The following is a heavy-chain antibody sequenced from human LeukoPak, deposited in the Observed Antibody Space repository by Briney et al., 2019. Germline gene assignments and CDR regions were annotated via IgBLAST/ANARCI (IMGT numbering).Heavy chain of an antibody. CDR2: IYHSGST. Sequence: SQTLSLTCAVSGGSTSSGGYSWSWIRQPPGKGLEWIGYIYHSGSTYYNPSLKSRVTISVDRSENQFSLKLSSVTAADTAVYYCARGELIPNYGSGSFFDYWGQGTLVTVSS. CDR1: GGSTSSGGYS. J-gene: IGHJ4*02. D-gene: IGHD3-10*01. V-gene: IGHV4-30-2*01. CDR3: ARGELIPNYGSGSFFDY.